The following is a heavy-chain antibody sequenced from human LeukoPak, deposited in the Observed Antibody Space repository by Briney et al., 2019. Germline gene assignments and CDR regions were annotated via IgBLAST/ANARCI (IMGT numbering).Heavy chain of an antibody. V-gene: IGHV1-2*02. Sequence: ASVTVSCMTSGYIFIDYYIQWVRQAPGQGLEWMGWINPNSGGTDHAQKFQGKVTITRDTSISTAYMELTRLRSDDTAIYYCARRALGTYSPIDYWGQGTLVTVSS. D-gene: IGHD3-10*01. CDR1: GYIFIDYY. CDR2: INPNSGGT. CDR3: ARRALGTYSPIDY. J-gene: IGHJ4*02.